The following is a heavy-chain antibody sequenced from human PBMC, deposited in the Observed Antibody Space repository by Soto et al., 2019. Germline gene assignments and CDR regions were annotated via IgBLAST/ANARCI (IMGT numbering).Heavy chain of an antibody. CDR1: GGTFSSYA. CDR3: ARHIVVVVAASQRVASYFDY. D-gene: IGHD2-15*01. CDR2: IIPIFGTA. V-gene: IGHV1-69*13. J-gene: IGHJ4*02. Sequence: ASVKVSCKASGGTFSSYAISWVRQAPGQGLEWMGGIIPIFGTANYAQKFQGRVTITADESTSTAYMELSSLRSEDTAVYYCARHIVVVVAASQRVASYFDYWGQGTLVTVSS.